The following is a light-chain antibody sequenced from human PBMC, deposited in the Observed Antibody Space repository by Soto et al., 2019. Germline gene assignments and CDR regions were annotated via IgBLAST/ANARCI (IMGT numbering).Light chain of an antibody. CDR1: SSDVGGYNY. J-gene: IGLJ1*01. Sequence: QSALTQPASVSGSPGQSITISCTGTSSDVGGYNYVSWYQQHPGKAPKLMIYEVSNRPSGVSNRFSGSKSGNTASLTISGLQAEDEADYYCSSYTSSSTLSVFGIATKLTVL. V-gene: IGLV2-14*01. CDR3: SSYTSSSTLSV. CDR2: EVS.